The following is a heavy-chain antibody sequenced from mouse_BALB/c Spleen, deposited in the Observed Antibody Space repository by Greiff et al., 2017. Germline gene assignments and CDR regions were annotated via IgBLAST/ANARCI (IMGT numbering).Heavy chain of an antibody. J-gene: IGHJ4*01. CDR3: ARGGRYSGDAMDY. CDR2: SRNKANDYTT. D-gene: IGHD3-1*01. CDR1: GFTFSDFY. V-gene: IGHV7-1*02. Sequence: EVKLMESGGGLVQPGGSLRLSCAASGFTFSDFYMEWVRQPPGKRLEWIAASRNKANDYTTEYSASVKGRFIVSRDTSQSILYLQMNALRAEDTAIYYCARGGRYSGDAMDYWGQGTSVTVSS.